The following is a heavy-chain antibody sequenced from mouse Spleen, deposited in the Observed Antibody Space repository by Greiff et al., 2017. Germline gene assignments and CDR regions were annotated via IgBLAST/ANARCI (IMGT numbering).Heavy chain of an antibody. CDR1: GYTFTSYW. CDR2: IDPSDSYT. V-gene: IGHV1-69*01. J-gene: IGHJ3*01. Sequence: VKLQESGAELVMPGASVKLSCKASGYTFTSYWMHWVKQRPGQGLEWIGEIDPSDSYTNYNQKFKGKATLTVDKSSSTAYMQLSSLTSEDSAVYYCASGFAYWGQGTLVTVSA. CDR3: ASGFAY.